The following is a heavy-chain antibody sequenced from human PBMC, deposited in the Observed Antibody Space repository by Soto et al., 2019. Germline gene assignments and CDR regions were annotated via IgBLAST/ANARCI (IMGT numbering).Heavy chain of an antibody. D-gene: IGHD6-19*01. CDR1: GGSISSYY. Sequence: QVQLQESGPGLVKPSETLSLTCTVSGGSISSYYWSWIRQPPGKGLEWIGYIYYSGSTNYNPSLQSRVTISVDTSKNQFSLKLSSVTAADTAVYYCARADVGWHNYYFDYWGQGTLVTVSS. CDR3: ARADVGWHNYYFDY. CDR2: IYYSGST. J-gene: IGHJ4*02. V-gene: IGHV4-59*01.